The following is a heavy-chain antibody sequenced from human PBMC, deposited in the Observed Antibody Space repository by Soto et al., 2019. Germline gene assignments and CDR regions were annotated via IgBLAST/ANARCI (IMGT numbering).Heavy chain of an antibody. J-gene: IGHJ6*02. CDR2: NYPGDSDT. CDR1: GYSFTSFW. V-gene: IGHV5-51*01. Sequence: PRGFLKISCEGFGYSFTSFWIGRVRQIAGKSLEWVGVNYPGDSDTRYSPSFPGQVTISADKSISTAYLQWSSLKASDTAMYYCARQGYCSSTSCYKVGRLYYYYGMDVWAQGTTVTVSS. D-gene: IGHD2-2*02. CDR3: ARQGYCSSTSCYKVGRLYYYYGMDV.